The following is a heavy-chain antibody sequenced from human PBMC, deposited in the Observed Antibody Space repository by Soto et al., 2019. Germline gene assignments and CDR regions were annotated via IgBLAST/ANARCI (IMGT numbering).Heavy chain of an antibody. D-gene: IGHD4-17*01. CDR1: GGSISSSSYY. CDR3: ARHSRRYGDPVQTIRRQGAFDI. CDR2: IYYSGST. Sequence: SETLSLTCTVSGGSISSSSYYWGWIRQPPGKGLEWIGSIYYSGSTYYNPSLKSRVTISVDTSKNQFSLKLGSVTAADTAVYYCARHSRRYGDPVQTIRRQGAFDIWGQGTMVTVSS. J-gene: IGHJ3*02. V-gene: IGHV4-39*01.